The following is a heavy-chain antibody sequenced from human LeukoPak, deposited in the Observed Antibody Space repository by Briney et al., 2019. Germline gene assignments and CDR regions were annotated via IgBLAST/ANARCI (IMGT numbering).Heavy chain of an antibody. CDR3: ATIKHGQMFGYFDF. Sequence: PSETLSLTCTVSGASISNHYWSWLRQPPGKGLEWIGYVIDSVRTKDNPSLQSRLTLSADTSKNEFSLRLSSVTAADTAVYYCATIKHGQMFGYFDFWGQGIKVTVSS. V-gene: IGHV4-59*11. D-gene: IGHD3-16*01. J-gene: IGHJ4*02. CDR1: GASISNHY. CDR2: VIDSVRT.